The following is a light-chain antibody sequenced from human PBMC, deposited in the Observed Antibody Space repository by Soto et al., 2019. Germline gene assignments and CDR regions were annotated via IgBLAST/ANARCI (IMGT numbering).Light chain of an antibody. CDR3: QAWDSSTAV. V-gene: IGLV3-1*01. J-gene: IGLJ2*01. CDR1: KLGDKY. Sequence: SELTQPPSVSVSPGQTASITCSGDKLGDKYACWYQQKPGQSPVLVIYQDSKRPSGIPERFSGSNSGNTATLTISGTQAMDEADYYCQAWDSSTAVFGGGTKLTVL. CDR2: QDS.